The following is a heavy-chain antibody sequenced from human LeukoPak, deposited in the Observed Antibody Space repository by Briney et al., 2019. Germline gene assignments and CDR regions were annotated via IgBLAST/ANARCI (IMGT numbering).Heavy chain of an antibody. D-gene: IGHD2-21*02. CDR2: ISGSGDTT. V-gene: IGHV3-23*01. J-gene: IGHJ4*02. Sequence: GGSLRLSCAASGFTFSSYWMTWVRQAPGEGLEWVSAISGSGDTTSYADSVKGRFTISRDNSKNTLFLQMNSLRAEDTAVYYCAKRWGGDRGGLFDYWGQGTLVTVSS. CDR1: GFTFSSYW. CDR3: AKRWGGDRGGLFDY.